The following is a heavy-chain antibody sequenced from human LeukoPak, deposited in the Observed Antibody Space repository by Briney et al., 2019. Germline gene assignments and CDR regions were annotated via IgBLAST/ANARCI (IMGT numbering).Heavy chain of an antibody. CDR1: GGSISSYY. V-gene: IGHV4-59*01. CDR2: IYYSGST. CDR3: ARGDCSSTSCYTRRYWFDP. Sequence: PSETLSLTCTVSGGSISSYYWSWIRQPPGKGLEWIGYIYYSGSTNYNPSLKSRVTISVDMSKNQFSLKLSSVTAADTAVYYCARGDCSSTSCYTRRYWFDPWGQGTLVTVSS. D-gene: IGHD2-2*02. J-gene: IGHJ5*02.